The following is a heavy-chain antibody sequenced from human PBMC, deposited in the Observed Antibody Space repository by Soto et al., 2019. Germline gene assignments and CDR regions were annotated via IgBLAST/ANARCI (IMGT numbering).Heavy chain of an antibody. D-gene: IGHD4-17*01. CDR3: ARDIGYGDSTLNP. Sequence: SETLSLTCSVSGGPVSSGSYYWSWIRQPPGKGLEWIGYIYYSGSTNFNPSLKSRVTISVDTSKNQFSLKLSSVTAADTAVYYCARDIGYGDSTLNPWGQGTLVTVSS. CDR2: IYYSGST. J-gene: IGHJ5*02. CDR1: GGPVSSGSYY. V-gene: IGHV4-61*01.